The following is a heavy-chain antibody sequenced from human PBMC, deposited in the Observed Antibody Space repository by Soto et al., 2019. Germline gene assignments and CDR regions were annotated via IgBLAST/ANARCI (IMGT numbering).Heavy chain of an antibody. CDR1: GGSITTVGNY. Sequence: QVQLQESGPGLVQPSQTLSLACTVSGGSITTVGNYWSWIRQFPGKGLEWIGHISYSGSTNSNPPLRSRVSMSVDTSKNQVSLELSAVTAADTAVYYCARLLGSGNYLGIFDAFDIWGQGTVVTVSS. CDR3: ARLLGSGNYLGIFDAFDI. J-gene: IGHJ3*02. CDR2: ISYSGST. D-gene: IGHD1-26*01. V-gene: IGHV4-31*03.